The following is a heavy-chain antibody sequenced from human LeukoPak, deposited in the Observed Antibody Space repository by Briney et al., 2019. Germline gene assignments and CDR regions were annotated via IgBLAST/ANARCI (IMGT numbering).Heavy chain of an antibody. J-gene: IGHJ4*02. CDR3: ARSQGAYFDY. CDR2: ISYSGST. CDR1: GDSISRYY. Sequence: SETLSLTCTVSGDSISRYYWSWIGQPPGKGPECIGYISYSGSTNYNPSLKSRVTISLDTSKNHFSLKLTSVTAADTAVFYCARSQGAYFDYWGQGTLVTVSS. V-gene: IGHV4-59*01.